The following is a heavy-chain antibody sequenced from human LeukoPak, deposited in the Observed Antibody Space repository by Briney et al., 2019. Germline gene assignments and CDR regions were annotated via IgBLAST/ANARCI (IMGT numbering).Heavy chain of an antibody. D-gene: IGHD2-21*02. CDR1: TGSISSGSYY. V-gene: IGHV4-61*02. CDR3: ARAQVVVVTGFDSFDI. Sequence: SETLSLTCTVSTGSISSGSYYWSWIRQPAGTGLEWIGRIYTSGSTNYNPSLKSRVTISVDTSKNQFSLKLSSVTAADTAVYYCARAQVVVVTGFDSFDIWGQGTMVTVSS. CDR2: IYTSGST. J-gene: IGHJ3*02.